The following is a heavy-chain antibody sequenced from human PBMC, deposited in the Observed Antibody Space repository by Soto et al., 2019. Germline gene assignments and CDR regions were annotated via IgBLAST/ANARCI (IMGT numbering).Heavy chain of an antibody. D-gene: IGHD3-10*01. CDR3: ARVESFYGFTFDP. CDR2: IYYSGST. Sequence: SETLSLTCTVSGGSISSYYWSWIRQPPGKGLEWIGYIYYSGSTNYNPSLKSRVTISVDTSKNQFSLKLSSVTAADTAVYYCARVESFYGFTFDPWGQGTLVTVSS. CDR1: GGSISSYY. V-gene: IGHV4-59*01. J-gene: IGHJ5*02.